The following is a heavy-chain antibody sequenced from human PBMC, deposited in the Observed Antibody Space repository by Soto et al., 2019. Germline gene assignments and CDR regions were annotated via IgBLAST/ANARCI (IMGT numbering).Heavy chain of an antibody. CDR1: GGSISSSSYY. J-gene: IGHJ6*02. V-gene: IGHV4-39*01. D-gene: IGHD2-15*01. CDR3: ARHVGGNPPYYYYGMDV. Sequence: QLQLQESGPGLVKPSETLSLTCTVSGGSISSSSYYWGWIRQPPGKGLEWIGSIYYSGSTYYNPSLKSRVTISVDTSKNQFSLKLSSVTAADTAVYYCARHVGGNPPYYYYGMDVWGQGTTVTVSS. CDR2: IYYSGST.